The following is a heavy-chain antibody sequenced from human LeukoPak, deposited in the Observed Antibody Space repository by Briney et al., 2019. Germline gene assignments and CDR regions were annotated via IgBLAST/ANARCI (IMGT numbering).Heavy chain of an antibody. CDR2: IIPIFGTA. V-gene: IGHV1-69*01. CDR3: AVPYYDILTGPSYYYYYGMDV. CDR1: GGTFGSYA. J-gene: IGHJ6*02. D-gene: IGHD3-9*01. Sequence: SVKVSCKASGGTFGSYAISWVRQAPGQGLEWMGGIIPIFGTANYAQKFQGRVTITADESTSTAYMELSSLRSEDTAVYYCAVPYYDILTGPSYYYYYGMDVWGQGTTVTVSS.